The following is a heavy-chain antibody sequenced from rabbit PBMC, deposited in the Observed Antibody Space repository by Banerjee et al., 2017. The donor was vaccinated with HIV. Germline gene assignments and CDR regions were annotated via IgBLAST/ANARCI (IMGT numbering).Heavy chain of an antibody. Sequence: QSLEESGGDLVQPGASLTLTCKASGFSFSSAYWMCWVRQAPGKGLEWIGCTWTGSGTPYYASGVNGRFSISKTSSTTMTLQMTSLTAADTATYFCARDYAGYAYITDLWGPGTLVTVS. J-gene: IGHJ6*01. V-gene: IGHV1S40*01. D-gene: IGHD6-1*01. CDR3: ARDYAGYAYITDL. CDR1: GFSFSSAYW. CDR2: TWTGSGTP.